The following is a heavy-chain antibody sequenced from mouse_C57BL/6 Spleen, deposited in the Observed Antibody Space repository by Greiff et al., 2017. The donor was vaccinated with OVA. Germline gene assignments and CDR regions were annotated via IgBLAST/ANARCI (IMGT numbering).Heavy chain of an antibody. J-gene: IGHJ2*01. CDR1: GFTFTDYY. V-gene: IGHV7-3*01. Sequence: EVQLQESGGGLVQPGGSLSLSCAASGFTFTDYYMSWVRQPPGKALEWLGFIRNKANGYTTEYSASVKGRFTISRDNSQSILYLQMNALRAEDSATYYGARYSVYDGYFYFDDWGQGTTLTVSS. CDR3: ARYSVYDGYFYFDD. D-gene: IGHD2-3*01. CDR2: IRNKANGYTT.